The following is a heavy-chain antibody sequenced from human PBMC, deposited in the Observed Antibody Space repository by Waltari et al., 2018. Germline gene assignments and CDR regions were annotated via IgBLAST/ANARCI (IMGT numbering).Heavy chain of an antibody. CDR2: ISSSSSYI. D-gene: IGHD2-15*01. CDR1: GFTFSSYS. Sequence: EVQLVESGGGLVKPGGSLRLSCAASGFTFSSYSMNWVRQAPGKGLEWVSSISSSSSYIYYADSVKGRFTISRDNAKNSLYLQMNSLRAEDTAVYYCARGLAANYYYYGMDVWGQGTTVTVSS. J-gene: IGHJ6*02. V-gene: IGHV3-21*01. CDR3: ARGLAANYYYYGMDV.